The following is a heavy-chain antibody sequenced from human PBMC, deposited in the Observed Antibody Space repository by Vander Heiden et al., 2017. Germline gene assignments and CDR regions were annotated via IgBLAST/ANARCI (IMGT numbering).Heavy chain of an antibody. CDR2: IRSPANDDTP. V-gene: IGHV3-49*03. CDR3: TRAGDGYNFFLDY. D-gene: IGHD5-12*01. CDR1: GFTFGDSA. J-gene: IGHJ4*02. Sequence: EVQLVESGGGLVEPGRSLRLSCKTYGFTFGDSATSWFPQAPGKGLEWVGFIRSPANDDTPQYAASVKGRFIISRDDSKSIAYLQMNNLRTEDTAVYYCTRAGDGYNFFLDYWGQGTMVTVSS.